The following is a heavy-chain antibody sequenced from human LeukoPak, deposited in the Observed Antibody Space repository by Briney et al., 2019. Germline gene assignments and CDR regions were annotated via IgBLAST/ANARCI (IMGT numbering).Heavy chain of an antibody. V-gene: IGHV3-11*01. D-gene: IGHD5-18*01. J-gene: IGHJ6*02. CDR3: VVDTAMAYYYYYGMDV. CDR1: GFTFSDYY. Sequence: GRSLRLSCAASGFTFSDYYMSWIRQASGKGLEWVSYISSSGSTIYYADSVKGRFTISRDNAKNSLYLQMNSLRAEDTAVYYRVVDTAMAYYYYYGMDVWGQGTTVTVSS. CDR2: ISSSGSTI.